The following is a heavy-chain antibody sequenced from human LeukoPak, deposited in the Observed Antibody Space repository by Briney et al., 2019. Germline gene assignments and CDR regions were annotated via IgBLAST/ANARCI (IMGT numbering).Heavy chain of an antibody. V-gene: IGHV4-31*03. D-gene: IGHD1-14*01. CDR1: GGSISSGGYY. CDR2: IYYSGST. CDR3: ARGAPPGGNY. J-gene: IGHJ4*02. Sequence: SETLSLTCTVSGGSISSGGYYWSWIRQHPGKGLEWIGYIYYSGSTYYNPSLKSRVTISVDTSKNQFSLKLSSVTAADTAVYYCARGAPPGGNYGGQGTLVTVSS.